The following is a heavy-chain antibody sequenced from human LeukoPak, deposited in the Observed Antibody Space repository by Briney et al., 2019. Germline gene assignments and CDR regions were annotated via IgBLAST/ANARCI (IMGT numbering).Heavy chain of an antibody. CDR1: GASISGYY. Sequence: SETLSLTCTVSGASISGYYWSWIRQPPGKGLEWLGNIHYSGGTNYSPSLKSRLTMSVDTSKNQFSLKLSSVTAADTAVYYCARVRSLGELSLGAFDIWGQGTMVTVSS. V-gene: IGHV4-59*12. J-gene: IGHJ3*02. D-gene: IGHD3-16*02. CDR3: ARVRSLGELSLGAFDI. CDR2: IHYSGGT.